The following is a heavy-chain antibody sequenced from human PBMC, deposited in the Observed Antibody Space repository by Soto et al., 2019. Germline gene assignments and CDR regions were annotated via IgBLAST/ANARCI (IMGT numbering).Heavy chain of an antibody. V-gene: IGHV4-59*01. CDR3: ARDSAAAVPYFFDF. D-gene: IGHD6-25*01. Sequence: QVQLQESGPGRVKPSETLSLTCTVSGGSISSYYWSWIRQPPGKGLEWIGYIYYSGSTNYNPSLKSRVAISVDTSNNQFSLKLSSVTVADMAVYYCARDSAAAVPYFFDFWGKGTLVTVSS. CDR1: GGSISSYY. CDR2: IYYSGST. J-gene: IGHJ4*02.